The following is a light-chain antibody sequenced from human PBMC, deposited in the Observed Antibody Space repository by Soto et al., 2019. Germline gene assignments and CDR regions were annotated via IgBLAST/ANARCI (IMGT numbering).Light chain of an antibody. J-gene: IGLJ1*01. CDR3: CSYAGSYTHV. V-gene: IGLV2-11*01. CDR2: DVI. Sequence: QSALTQPRSVSGSPGQSVTFSCTGTSSDVGAYIHVSWYQQHPGKAPKLIIYDVIKRPSGVPDRFSGSKSGNTASLTIPGLQAEDEADYYCCSYAGSYTHVFGTGTKVTVL. CDR1: SSDVGAYIH.